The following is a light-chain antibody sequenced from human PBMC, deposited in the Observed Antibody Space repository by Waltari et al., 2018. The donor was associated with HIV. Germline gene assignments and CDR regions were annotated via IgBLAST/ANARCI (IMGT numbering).Light chain of an antibody. J-gene: IGLJ1*01. CDR1: SSDVGSYNY. Sequence: QSALTQPASVSGSPGQSITISCSGTSSDVGSYNYVSWYQHHPGQAPKPMIYDVDNRLPGVSSGFSGSQSGNTASRTISGLRAEDEADYYCGSYTSSSTYVFGTGTEVTVL. CDR3: GSYTSSSTYV. V-gene: IGLV2-14*03. CDR2: DVD.